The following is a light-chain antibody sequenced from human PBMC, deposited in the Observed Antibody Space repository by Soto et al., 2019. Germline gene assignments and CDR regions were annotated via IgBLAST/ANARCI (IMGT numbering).Light chain of an antibody. CDR1: SSDVGGYNY. CDR3: SSYTSSSTLP. V-gene: IGLV2-14*01. Sequence: QSVLTQPGSVSGSPGQSITISCTGTSSDVGGYNYVSWYQQHPGKAPKLMIYEVSNRPSGVSNRFSGSKSGNTASLTISGLQAEDEADYYCSSYTSSSTLPFGTGTKVTVL. J-gene: IGLJ1*01. CDR2: EVS.